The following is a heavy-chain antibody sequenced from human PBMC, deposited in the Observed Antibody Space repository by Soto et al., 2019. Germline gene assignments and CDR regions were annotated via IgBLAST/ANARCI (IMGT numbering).Heavy chain of an antibody. CDR1: GFSFSDYG. J-gene: IGHJ6*02. Sequence: QVQLVESGGGVVQPGRSLRLSCAASGFSFSDYGMHWVRQAPGKGLEWVAVISSDESSKYYADSVKGRFTISRDNSKNTLYLQMNSLRPEDTAVYYCAKEGGNSYYYGMDVWGQGTTATVSS. V-gene: IGHV3-30*18. D-gene: IGHD2-21*02. CDR3: AKEGGNSYYYGMDV. CDR2: ISSDESSK.